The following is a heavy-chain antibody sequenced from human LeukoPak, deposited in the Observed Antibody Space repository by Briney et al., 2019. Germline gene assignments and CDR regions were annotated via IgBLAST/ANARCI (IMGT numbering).Heavy chain of an antibody. Sequence: GGSLRLSCAASGFTFSSYGIHWVRQSPGQGLEWVAVVSYLGDDQFYAESVKGRFTISRDNSKKTVFLQMNSLRGEDTAIYYCAKDRSSGPHYYYGMDFWGRGTTVSVSS. J-gene: IGHJ6*02. CDR1: GFTFSSYG. V-gene: IGHV3-30*18. D-gene: IGHD3-22*01. CDR2: VSYLGDDQ. CDR3: AKDRSSGPHYYYGMDF.